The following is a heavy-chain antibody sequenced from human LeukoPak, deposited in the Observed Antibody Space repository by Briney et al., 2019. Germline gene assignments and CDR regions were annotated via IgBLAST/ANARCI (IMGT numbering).Heavy chain of an antibody. CDR2: INTAGDT. CDR1: GFTFSSYD. J-gene: IGHJ4*02. Sequence: GGSLRLSCAASGFTFSSYDMHWGRQATGKGLEWVSGINTAGDTYYPGSVKGRFTISRENAKNSLYLQMNSLRAEDTAVYYCARNNTDSGDYDGFDYWGQGTLVTVSS. D-gene: IGHD4-17*01. CDR3: ARNNTDSGDYDGFDY. V-gene: IGHV3-13*01.